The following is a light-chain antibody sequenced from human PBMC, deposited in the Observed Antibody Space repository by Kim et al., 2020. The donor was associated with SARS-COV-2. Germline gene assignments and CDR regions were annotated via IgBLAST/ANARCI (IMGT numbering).Light chain of an antibody. CDR1: SLRSYY. J-gene: IGLJ2*01. CDR2: GKN. CDR3: NSRGSNDNVL. Sequence: VALGQTVRITCQGVSLRSYYATWYQQKPGQAPIVVIYGKNNRPSGIPDSFSGSSSGDTASLTITGTQAGDEADYYCNSRGSNDNVLFGGGTQLTVL. V-gene: IGLV3-19*01.